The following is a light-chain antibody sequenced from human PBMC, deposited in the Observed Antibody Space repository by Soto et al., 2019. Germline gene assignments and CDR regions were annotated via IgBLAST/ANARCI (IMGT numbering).Light chain of an antibody. CDR3: QQRHMWPIT. CDR1: SSDIGAGYD. J-gene: IGLJ3*02. Sequence: QSVLTQPPSVSGAPGQRVTISCTGSSSDIGAGYDVHWYQHLPGTAPKLLIYGASSRATGIPDRFSGSGSGTDFTLTISSLEPEDSAVYYCQQRHMWPITFGQGT. CDR2: GAS. V-gene: IGLV1-40*01.